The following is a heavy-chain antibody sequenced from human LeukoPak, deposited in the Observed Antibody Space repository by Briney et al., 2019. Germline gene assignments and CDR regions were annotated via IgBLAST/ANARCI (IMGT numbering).Heavy chain of an antibody. Sequence: PGGSLRLSCAASGFTFSSYSMNWVRQAPGEGLEWVSSISSSSSYIYYADSVKGRFIISRDNAKNSLYLQMNSLRAEDTAVYYCARGSGSRSQQTRDYWGQGTLVTVSS. V-gene: IGHV3-21*01. CDR3: ARGSGSRSQQTRDY. J-gene: IGHJ4*02. D-gene: IGHD6-13*01. CDR1: GFTFSSYS. CDR2: ISSSSSYI.